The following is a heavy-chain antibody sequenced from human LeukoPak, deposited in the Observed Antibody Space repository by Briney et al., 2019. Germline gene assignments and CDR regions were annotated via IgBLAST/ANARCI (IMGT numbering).Heavy chain of an antibody. CDR1: GGSIRSYY. D-gene: IGHD3-22*01. V-gene: IGHV4-59*01. Sequence: SETLSLTCTVSGGSIRSYYWSWIRQSPGKGLEWIGYIYYSGSTNYNLSLKSRVTISVDTSKNQFSLKLSSVTAADTAVYYCARDARNYYDSSGYYLSFDLWGRGTLVTVSS. CDR2: IYYSGST. CDR3: ARDARNYYDSSGYYLSFDL. J-gene: IGHJ2*01.